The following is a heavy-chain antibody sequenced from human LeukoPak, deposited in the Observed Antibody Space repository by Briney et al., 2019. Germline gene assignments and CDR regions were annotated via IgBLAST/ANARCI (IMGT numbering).Heavy chain of an antibody. D-gene: IGHD3-22*01. CDR2: IYWNDDK. V-gene: IGHV2-5*01. CDR3: AHITNSNGYEYLDAFDI. J-gene: IGHJ3*02. CDR1: GFSLRSSGVG. Sequence: KESGPTLVKPTQTLTLTCSFSGFSLRSSGVGVGWIRQPPGEALEWLALIYWNDDKRYSPSLKSRLTITKDTSKNQVVLTMTNMDPVDSATYYCAHITNSNGYEYLDAFDIWGQGTMVIVSS.